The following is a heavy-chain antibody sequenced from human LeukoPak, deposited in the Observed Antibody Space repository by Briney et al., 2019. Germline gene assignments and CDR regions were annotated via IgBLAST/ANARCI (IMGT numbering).Heavy chain of an antibody. Sequence: GGSLRLSCAASGFTVSSNYMSWVRQAPGKGLEWVGRIKSKTDGGTTDYAAPVKGRFTISRDDSKNTLYLQMNSLKTEDTAVYYCTTDLRYSGYDFDYWGQGTLVTVSS. V-gene: IGHV3-15*01. J-gene: IGHJ4*02. D-gene: IGHD5-12*01. CDR2: IKSKTDGGTT. CDR3: TTDLRYSGYDFDY. CDR1: GFTVSSNY.